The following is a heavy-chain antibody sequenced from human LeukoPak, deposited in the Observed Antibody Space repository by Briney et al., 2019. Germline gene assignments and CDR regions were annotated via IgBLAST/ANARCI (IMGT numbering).Heavy chain of an antibody. CDR2: IYYSGST. Sequence: ETLSLTCTVSGVSISSYYWSWIRQPPGKGLEWIGYIYYSGSTNYNPSLKSRVTISVDTSKNQFSLKLSSVTAADTAVYYCARPDLEWSNAFDIWGQGTMVTVSS. V-gene: IGHV4-59*08. J-gene: IGHJ3*02. CDR3: ARPDLEWSNAFDI. CDR1: GVSISSYY. D-gene: IGHD3-3*01.